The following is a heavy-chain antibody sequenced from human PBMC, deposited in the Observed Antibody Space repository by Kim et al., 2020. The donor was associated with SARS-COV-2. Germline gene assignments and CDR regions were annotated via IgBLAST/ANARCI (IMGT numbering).Heavy chain of an antibody. J-gene: IGHJ3*02. Sequence: YHNPALKSRVTISVDTSKDQFSLKRGSVTAADTAVYYCASHNWNYRAFDIWGQGTMVTVSS. CDR3: ASHNWNYRAFDI. V-gene: IGHV4-39*07. D-gene: IGHD1-7*01.